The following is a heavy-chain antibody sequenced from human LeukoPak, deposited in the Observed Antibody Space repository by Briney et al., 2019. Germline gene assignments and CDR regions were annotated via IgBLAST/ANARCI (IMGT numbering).Heavy chain of an antibody. Sequence: PGGSLRLSCAASGVTFSSYAMSWVRQAPGKGLEWVSAISGSGGSTYYVDSVKGRFTISRDNSKNTLYLQMNSLRAEDTAVYYCAKDRVYGYNLDYFDYWGQGTLVTVSS. J-gene: IGHJ4*02. CDR1: GVTFSSYA. CDR3: AKDRVYGYNLDYFDY. V-gene: IGHV3-23*01. CDR2: ISGSGGST. D-gene: IGHD5-24*01.